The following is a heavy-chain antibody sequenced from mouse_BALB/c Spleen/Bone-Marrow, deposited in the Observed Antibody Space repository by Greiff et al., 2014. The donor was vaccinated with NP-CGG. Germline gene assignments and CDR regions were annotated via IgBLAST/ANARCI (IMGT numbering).Heavy chain of an antibody. CDR3: ARRYCNYYFDD. CDR1: GFTFTSYG. V-gene: IGHV1-14*01. Sequence: VQLEESGAELVKPGGSGKMSCEASGFTFTSYGMHWVRQTPGQGLEWIGYIHPYNDATKYNEKFKGKATLTSDKPYSTAYMQLSSLTSEDSAIYYCARRYCNYYFDDWGQGTTLTVSS. J-gene: IGHJ2*01. CDR2: IHPYNDAT. D-gene: IGHD2-10*02.